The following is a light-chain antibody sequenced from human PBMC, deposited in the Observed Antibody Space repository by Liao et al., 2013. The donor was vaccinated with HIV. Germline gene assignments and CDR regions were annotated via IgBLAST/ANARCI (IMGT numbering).Light chain of an antibody. CDR1: NIGGRT. CDR2: YDR. V-gene: IGLV3-21*04. J-gene: IGLJ2*01. CDR3: QVWDDSSYHIV. Sequence: SYELTQPPSVSVAPGKTATITCGGNNIGGRTVHWYQQRPGQAPVVVIYYDRDRPSGIPERFSGSNSGNTATLTISRVEAGDEADYYCQVWDDSSYHIVFGGGTKLTVL.